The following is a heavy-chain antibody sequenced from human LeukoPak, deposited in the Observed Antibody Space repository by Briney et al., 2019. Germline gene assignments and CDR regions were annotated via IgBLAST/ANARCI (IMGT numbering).Heavy chain of an antibody. CDR3: ASMLRMAPAHYYYYYYGMDV. CDR1: GGSFSGYY. D-gene: IGHD5-24*01. Sequence: SETLSLTCAVYGGSFSGYYWSWIRQPPGKGLEWIGEINHSGSTNYNPSLKSRVTISVDTSKNQFSLKLSSVTAADTAVYYCASMLRMAPAHYYYYYYGMDVWGQGTTVTVSS. CDR2: INHSGST. J-gene: IGHJ6*02. V-gene: IGHV4-34*01.